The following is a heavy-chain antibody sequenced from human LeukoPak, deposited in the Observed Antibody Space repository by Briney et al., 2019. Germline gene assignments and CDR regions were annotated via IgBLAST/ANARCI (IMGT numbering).Heavy chain of an antibody. CDR1: GGSFSGYY. V-gene: IGHV4-34*01. J-gene: IGHJ4*02. D-gene: IGHD3-22*01. CDR3: ARRPTYYYDSSGYYS. Sequence: SETLSLTCAVYGGSFSGYYWSWIRQPPGKGLEWIGEINHSGSTNYNPSLKSRVTISVDTSKNQFSLKLSSVTAADTAVYYCARRPTYYYDSSGYYSWGQGTLVTVSS. CDR2: INHSGST.